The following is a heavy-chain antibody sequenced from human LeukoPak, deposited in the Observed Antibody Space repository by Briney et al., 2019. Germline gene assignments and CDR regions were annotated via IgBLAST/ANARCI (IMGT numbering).Heavy chain of an antibody. CDR2: ITPSGGT. Sequence: ASVKLSCKASVYTFTSYAMHWVRQAPGQGLEWMGWITPSGGTNYPQKFQGRVAITRDTSITTAYMDLSRLTSDDTAVYYCARDRYGDGFAHFDYWGQGALVTVSS. CDR1: VYTFTSYA. J-gene: IGHJ4*02. D-gene: IGHD5-24*01. V-gene: IGHV1-2*02. CDR3: ARDRYGDGFAHFDY.